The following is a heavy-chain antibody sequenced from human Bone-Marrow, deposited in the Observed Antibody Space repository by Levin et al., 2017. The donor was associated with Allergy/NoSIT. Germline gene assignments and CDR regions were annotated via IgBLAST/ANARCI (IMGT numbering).Heavy chain of an antibody. CDR2: INEDGSTT. CDR3: AKDLSGGEDF. V-gene: IGHV3-74*01. D-gene: IGHD2-21*01. CDR1: GFTFSTYW. Sequence: GESLKISCAASGFTFSTYWMHWVRQAPGKGLVWVSRINEDGSTTTYADYVKGRFTISRDNAKNTLYLQMKSLRAEDTAVYYCAKDLSGGEDFWGQGTLVTVSS. J-gene: IGHJ4*02.